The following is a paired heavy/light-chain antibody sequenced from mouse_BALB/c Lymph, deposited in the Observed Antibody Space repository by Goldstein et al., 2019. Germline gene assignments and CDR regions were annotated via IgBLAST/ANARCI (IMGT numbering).Light chain of an antibody. CDR1: QDISNY. CDR2: YTS. CDR3: QQGNALPWT. J-gene: IGKJ1*01. Sequence: DIQMTQTTSSLSASLGDRVTISCRASQDISNYLNWYQQKPDGTVKLLIYYTSKLHSGVPSRFSGSGSGTDYSLTISNLEQEDIATYFCQQGNALPWTFGGGTKLEIK. V-gene: IGKV10-96*01.
Heavy chain of an antibody. CDR1: GYSFTGYY. CDR3: AREDRYDGAMDY. V-gene: IGHV1S34*01. CDR2: ISCNNGAS. D-gene: IGHD2-14*01. J-gene: IGHJ4*01. Sequence: LMKTGASVKISCKASGYSFTGYYIHWVKQSHGTSLEWIGYISCNNGASSYNQKFKGKATFTVDTSSSTAYMQFNSLTSEDSAVYYCAREDRYDGAMDYWGQGTSVTVSS.